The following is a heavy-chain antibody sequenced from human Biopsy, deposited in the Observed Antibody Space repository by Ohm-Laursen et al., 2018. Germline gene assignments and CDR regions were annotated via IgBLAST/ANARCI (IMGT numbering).Heavy chain of an antibody. Sequence: SLRLSCSAAGFTFSRRGMHWVRQAPGKGLEWVAAIWSDGNNKYYADSVKGRFTISRDTSRNTLYMQMNSLRVEDTALYYCARDAEEFDSSGPRFDYWGQGTLVTVSS. CDR1: GFTFSRRG. V-gene: IGHV3-33*01. J-gene: IGHJ4*02. D-gene: IGHD3-22*01. CDR2: IWSDGNNK. CDR3: ARDAEEFDSSGPRFDY.